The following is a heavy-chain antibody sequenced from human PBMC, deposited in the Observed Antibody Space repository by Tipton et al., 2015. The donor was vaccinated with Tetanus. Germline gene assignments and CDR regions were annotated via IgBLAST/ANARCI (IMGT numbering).Heavy chain of an antibody. CDR1: GALITTGGYS. V-gene: IGHV4-30-2*01. D-gene: IGHD5-12*01. CDR3: VRGRGLGAYSFGFEY. CDR2: IYQTDST. J-gene: IGHJ4*02. Sequence: TLSLTCNASGALITTGGYSWGWIRQPPGQGLEWLGYIYQTDSTYYNPSVRSRLTLSLRRSKNQVSLKLSSVTAADTAVYYCVRGRGLGAYSFGFEYWGQGALVTVSS.